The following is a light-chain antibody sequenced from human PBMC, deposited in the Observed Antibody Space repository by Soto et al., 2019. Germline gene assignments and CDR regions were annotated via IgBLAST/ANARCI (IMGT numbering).Light chain of an antibody. Sequence: DIQMTQSPSAMCASVGDRVTITCRASQGISNHLVWFQQKPGKVPKRLIYDASYLQTGVPSRFSGSGSGTDFTLTISSLQPEDFGTYYCLQHTNFPLTFGQGTRLEIK. CDR1: QGISNH. J-gene: IGKJ5*01. CDR2: DAS. CDR3: LQHTNFPLT. V-gene: IGKV1-17*03.